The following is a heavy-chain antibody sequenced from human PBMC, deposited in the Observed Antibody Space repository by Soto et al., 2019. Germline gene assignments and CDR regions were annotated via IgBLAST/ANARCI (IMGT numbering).Heavy chain of an antibody. CDR2: IKSKTDGGTT. V-gene: IGHV3-15*01. D-gene: IGHD3-3*01. CDR3: TTVAEWSGYSTGRYYYGMDV. Sequence: KAGGSLRLSCAASGFTFSNAWMSWVRQAPGKGLEWVGRIKSKTDGGTTDYAAPVKGRFTISRDDSKNTLYLQMNSLKTEDTAVYYCTTVAEWSGYSTGRYYYGMDVWGQGTTVTVSS. CDR1: GFTFSNAW. J-gene: IGHJ6*02.